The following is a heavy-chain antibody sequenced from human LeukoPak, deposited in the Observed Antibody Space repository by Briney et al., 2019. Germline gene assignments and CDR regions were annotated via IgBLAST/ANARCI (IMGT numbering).Heavy chain of an antibody. CDR3: TRGRGGYYL. Sequence: PPGGSLRLSCTTSGFTFGDYGMSWFRQAPGKGLEWVGLIRSKVYGGTTEYAASVKGRFTISRDDSKSIAYLQMNSLKTEDTAVYYCTRGRGGYYLWGQGTLVTVSS. J-gene: IGHJ4*02. V-gene: IGHV3-49*03. D-gene: IGHD3-22*01. CDR1: GFTFGDYG. CDR2: IRSKVYGGTT.